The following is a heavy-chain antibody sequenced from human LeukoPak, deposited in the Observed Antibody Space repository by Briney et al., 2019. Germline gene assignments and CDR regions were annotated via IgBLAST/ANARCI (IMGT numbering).Heavy chain of an antibody. CDR2: INHSGST. J-gene: IGHJ4*02. Sequence: PSETLSLTCAVYGGSFSGYYWTWIRKPPGKGLEGIGEINHSGSTNYNPSLKSRVTISVDTSKNQFSLKLSSVTAADTAVYYCARVSYGYGYYFDYWGQGTLVTVSS. D-gene: IGHD5-18*01. CDR1: GGSFSGYY. CDR3: ARVSYGYGYYFDY. V-gene: IGHV4-34*01.